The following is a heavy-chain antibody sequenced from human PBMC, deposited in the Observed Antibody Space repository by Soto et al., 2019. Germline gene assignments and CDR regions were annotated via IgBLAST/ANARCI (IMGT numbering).Heavy chain of an antibody. Sequence: XATLSLACTVSGGSISSSSYYWGWIRQPPGKGLEWIGSIYYSGSTYYNPSLKSRVTISVDTSKNQFSLKLSSVTAADTAVYYCASTGYYDILTGYDYWGQGTLVTVSS. J-gene: IGHJ4*02. V-gene: IGHV4-39*01. CDR2: IYYSGST. CDR1: GGSISSSSYY. CDR3: ASTGYYDILTGYDY. D-gene: IGHD3-9*01.